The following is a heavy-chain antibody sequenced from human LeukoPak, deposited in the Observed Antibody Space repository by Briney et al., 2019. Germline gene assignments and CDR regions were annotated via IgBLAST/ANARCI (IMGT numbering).Heavy chain of an antibody. V-gene: IGHV1-18*01. CDR3: ATGNIVGATTFDI. D-gene: IGHD1-26*01. CDR1: GYTFTSYG. Sequence: ASVKVSCKASGYTFTSYGISWVRQAPGQGLEWMGWISAYNGNTNYAQKFQGRVTMTEDTSTDTAYMELSSLRPEDTAVYYCATGNIVGATTFDIWGQGTMVTVSS. CDR2: ISAYNGNT. J-gene: IGHJ3*02.